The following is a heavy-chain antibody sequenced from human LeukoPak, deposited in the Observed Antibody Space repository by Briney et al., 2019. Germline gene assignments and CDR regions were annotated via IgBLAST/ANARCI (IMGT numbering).Heavy chain of an antibody. D-gene: IGHD5-18*01. CDR1: GGSISSGGYY. V-gene: IGHV4-31*03. Sequence: SQTLSLTCTVSGGSISSGGYYWSWIRQHPGKGLEWIGYIYYSGSTYYNLSLKSRVTISVDTSKNQFSLKLSSVTAADTAVYYCATIVDTVSPAAFGYWGQGTLVTVSS. J-gene: IGHJ4*02. CDR2: IYYSGST. CDR3: ATIVDTVSPAAFGY.